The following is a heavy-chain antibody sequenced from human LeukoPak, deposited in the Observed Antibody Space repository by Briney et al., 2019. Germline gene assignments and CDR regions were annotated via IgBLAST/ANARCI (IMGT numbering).Heavy chain of an antibody. Sequence: GGSLRLSCAVSGFSFGDDYMSWIRQAPGQGLEWASYISNSGSYTNYADSVEGRFTISRDNAENSLYLQMNSLRAEDTAVYYCARSRGAGPGAYFDYWGQGTLVTVTS. D-gene: IGHD6-19*01. CDR2: ISNSGSYT. V-gene: IGHV3-11*03. J-gene: IGHJ4*02. CDR3: ARSRGAGPGAYFDY. CDR1: GFSFGDDY.